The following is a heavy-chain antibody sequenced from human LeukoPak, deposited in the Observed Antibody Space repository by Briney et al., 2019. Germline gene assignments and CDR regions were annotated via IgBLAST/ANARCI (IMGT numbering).Heavy chain of an antibody. CDR2: IYNTNTGST. J-gene: IGHJ3*02. CDR1: GASISNYY. Sequence: SETLSLTCTVSGASISNYYWSWIRQPPGEGLEWIGYIYNTNTGSTNNNLSLKSRVTISVDTSENQFSLKVSSVTAADTAFYYCARGALLHAGNPHDGFDIWGQGTMVTVSS. V-gene: IGHV4-59*12. D-gene: IGHD4-23*01. CDR3: ARGALLHAGNPHDGFDI.